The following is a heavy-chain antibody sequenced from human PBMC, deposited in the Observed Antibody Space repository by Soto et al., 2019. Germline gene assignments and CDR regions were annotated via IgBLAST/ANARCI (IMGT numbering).Heavy chain of an antibody. J-gene: IGHJ2*01. Sequence: GGSLRLSCAASGFTFSSYSMNWVRQAPGKGLEWVANIRQDGSEKYYVDSVKGRFTISRDNAKNSLYLQMNSLRAEDTAVYYCARDPLWGTAMVLWYFDLWGRGTLVTVSS. CDR1: GFTFSSYS. D-gene: IGHD5-18*01. CDR3: ARDPLWGTAMVLWYFDL. CDR2: IRQDGSEK. V-gene: IGHV3-7*01.